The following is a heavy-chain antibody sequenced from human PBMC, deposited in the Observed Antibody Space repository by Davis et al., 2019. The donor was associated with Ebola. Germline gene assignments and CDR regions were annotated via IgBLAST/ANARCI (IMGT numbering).Heavy chain of an antibody. V-gene: IGHV3-30*18. J-gene: IGHJ4*02. CDR1: GFTFSSYG. Sequence: GGSLRLSCAASGFTFSSYGMHWVRQAPGKGLEWVAVISYDGSNKYYADSVRGRFTISRDNSKNTLYLQMNSLRAEDTAVYYCAKDEQLGNWGQGTLVTVSS. CDR2: ISYDGSNK. D-gene: IGHD6-13*01. CDR3: AKDEQLGN.